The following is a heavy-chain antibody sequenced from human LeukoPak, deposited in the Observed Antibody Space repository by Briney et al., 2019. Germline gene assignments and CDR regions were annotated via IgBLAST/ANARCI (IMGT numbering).Heavy chain of an antibody. CDR2: INPNSGGT. Sequence: ASVKVSCKASGYTFTGYYMHWVRQAPGQGLEWMGWINPNSGGTNYAQKFQGRVTMTRDTSISTAYMELSRLRSDDTAVYYCARDAGRWLQSEYYFNYWGQGTLVTVSS. CDR1: GYTFTGYY. J-gene: IGHJ4*02. D-gene: IGHD5-24*01. V-gene: IGHV1-2*02. CDR3: ARDAGRWLQSEYYFNY.